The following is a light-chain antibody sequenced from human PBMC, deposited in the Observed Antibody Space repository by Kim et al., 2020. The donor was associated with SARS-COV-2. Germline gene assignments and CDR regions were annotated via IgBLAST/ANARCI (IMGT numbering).Light chain of an antibody. J-gene: IGLJ3*02. CDR2: DVN. CDR1: SSDVGGYDY. Sequence: QSALTQPASVSGSPGQSITISCTGTSSDVGGYDYVSWYQQHPGKAPKLMIYDVNNRLSGVSNRFSGSKSGNTASLTISGLQAEDEADYYCCSFTSMYTWVFGGGTKLTVL. CDR3: CSFTSMYTWV. V-gene: IGLV2-14*03.